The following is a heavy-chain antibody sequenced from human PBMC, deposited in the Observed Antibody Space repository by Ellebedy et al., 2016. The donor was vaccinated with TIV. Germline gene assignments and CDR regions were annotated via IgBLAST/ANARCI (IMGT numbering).Heavy chain of an antibody. J-gene: IGHJ5*02. CDR2: IYPGDSDT. V-gene: IGHV5-51*01. CDR1: GYSFTSYW. CDR3: AREYYDLWSGYRGGLGFDP. Sequence: GESLKISCKGSGYSFTSYWIGWVRQMPGKGLEWMGIIYPGDSDTRYSPSFQGQVTISADKSISTAYLQWSSLKASDTAMYYCAREYYDLWSGYRGGLGFDPWGQGTLVTVSS. D-gene: IGHD3-3*01.